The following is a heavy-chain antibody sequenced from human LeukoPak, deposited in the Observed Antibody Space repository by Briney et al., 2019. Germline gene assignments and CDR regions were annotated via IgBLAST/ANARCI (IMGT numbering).Heavy chain of an antibody. CDR1: SGSISIRSYY. CDR3: ARVRIQIFGDGDVFSVPTVFDP. D-gene: IGHD3-10*01. CDR2: IYYSESL. V-gene: IGHV4-39*07. Sequence: SDTLSLMCTVCSGSISIRSYYWGWIRQPPAKGLGWIGSIYYSESLNYNPSLKSRATISIDKSKNQVSLHLTSVTAADTGVYYCARVRIQIFGDGDVFSVPTVFDPWGQGTMVTVSS. J-gene: IGHJ5*02.